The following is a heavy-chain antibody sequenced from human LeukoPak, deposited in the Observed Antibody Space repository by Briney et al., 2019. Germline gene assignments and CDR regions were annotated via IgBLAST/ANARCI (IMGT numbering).Heavy chain of an antibody. Sequence: ASVKVSCKASGYTFTSYGISWVRQAPGQGLEWMGWISAYNGNTNYAQKLQGRVTMTTDTSTSTAYMELRSLRSDDTAVYYCAREAGGVYSSSWYGGLDYWGQGTLVTVSS. V-gene: IGHV1-18*01. CDR2: ISAYNGNT. D-gene: IGHD6-13*01. J-gene: IGHJ4*02. CDR1: GYTFTSYG. CDR3: AREAGGVYSSSWYGGLDY.